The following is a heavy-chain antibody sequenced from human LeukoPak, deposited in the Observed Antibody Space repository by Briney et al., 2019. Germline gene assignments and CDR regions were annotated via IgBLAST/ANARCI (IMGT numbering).Heavy chain of an antibody. V-gene: IGHV4-39*07. D-gene: IGHD4-11*01. Sequence: SETLSLTCTVSGGSISSSSYYWGWIRQPPGKGLEWIGSIYYSGSTYYNPSLKSRLTISVDTSMNQFSLKLSSVTAADTALYYCASGADYSNYYFNYWGQGSLVTVSS. CDR2: IYYSGST. CDR1: GGSISSSSYY. J-gene: IGHJ4*02. CDR3: ASGADYSNYYFNY.